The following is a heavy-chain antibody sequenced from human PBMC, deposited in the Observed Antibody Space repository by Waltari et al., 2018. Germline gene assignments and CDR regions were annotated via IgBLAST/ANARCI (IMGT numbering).Heavy chain of an antibody. D-gene: IGHD3-22*01. CDR1: GGSFSGYY. CDR2: INHSGST. Sequence: QVQLQQWGAGLLKPSETLSLTCAVYGGSFSGYYWSWIRQPPGKGLEWIGEINHSGSTNYNPSLKSRGTISVDTSKNQFSLKLSSVTAADTAVYYCARGGITMIVVVINRHAFDIWGQGTMVTVSS. J-gene: IGHJ3*02. CDR3: ARGGITMIVVVINRHAFDI. V-gene: IGHV4-34*01.